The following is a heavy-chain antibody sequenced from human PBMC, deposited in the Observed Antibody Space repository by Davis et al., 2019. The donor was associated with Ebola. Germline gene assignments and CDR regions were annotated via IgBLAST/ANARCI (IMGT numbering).Heavy chain of an antibody. D-gene: IGHD3-10*01. J-gene: IGHJ4*02. Sequence: GESLKISCAASGFTFSSYGMHWVRQAPGKGLEWVAIISYDGINKYYGDSVKGRFTISRDNSKNTLYLQMNSLRAEDTAVYYCLYGSHYWGQGTLVTVSS. CDR1: GFTFSSYG. CDR2: ISYDGINK. CDR3: LYGSHY. V-gene: IGHV3-30*03.